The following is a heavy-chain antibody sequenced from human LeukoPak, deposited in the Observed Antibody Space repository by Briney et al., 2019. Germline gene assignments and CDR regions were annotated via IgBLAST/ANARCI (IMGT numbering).Heavy chain of an antibody. J-gene: IGHJ4*02. CDR2: IYTTGST. Sequence: QASETLSLTCTVSGGSISTYYWTWIRQPAGKGLEWIGHIYTTGSTSYTPSLKSRVTISVDTSKNQFSLKLSSVTAADTAVYYCAREGDSSGWYPFDYWGQGTLVTVSS. V-gene: IGHV4-4*07. CDR1: GGSISTYY. D-gene: IGHD6-19*01. CDR3: AREGDSSGWYPFDY.